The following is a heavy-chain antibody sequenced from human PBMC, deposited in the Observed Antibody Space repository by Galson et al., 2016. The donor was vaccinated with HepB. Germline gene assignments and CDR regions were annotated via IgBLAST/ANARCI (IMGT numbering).Heavy chain of an antibody. CDR3: AKTLSTYHFDSSGYFGLDY. D-gene: IGHD3-22*01. V-gene: IGHV3-30*18. J-gene: IGHJ4*02. CDR2: ISYDGSNK. Sequence: APGKGLEWVALISYDGSNKYYADSVKGRFTISRDNSKNTLYLQMSRLRAEDTAVYYCAKTLSTYHFDSSGYFGLDYWGRGTLVIVSS.